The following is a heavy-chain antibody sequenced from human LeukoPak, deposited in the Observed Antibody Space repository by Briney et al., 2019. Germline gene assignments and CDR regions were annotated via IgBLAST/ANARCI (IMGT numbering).Heavy chain of an antibody. V-gene: IGHV4-34*01. Sequence: PSETLSLTCAVYGGSFSGYYWSWIRQPPGKGLEWIGEINHSGSTNYNPSLKSRVTISVDTSKNQFSLKLSSVTAADTAVCYCARDMGSSSPGLDYWGQGTLVTVSS. CDR2: INHSGST. D-gene: IGHD6-6*01. J-gene: IGHJ4*02. CDR3: ARDMGSSSPGLDY. CDR1: GGSFSGYY.